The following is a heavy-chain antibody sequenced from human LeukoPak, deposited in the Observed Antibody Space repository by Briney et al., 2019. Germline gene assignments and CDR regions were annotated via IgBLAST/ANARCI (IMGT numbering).Heavy chain of an antibody. V-gene: IGHV4-59*10. CDR1: GGSFSGYY. CDR2: IYTSGST. J-gene: IGHJ4*02. CDR3: ARSGHYYDSSGYYSN. D-gene: IGHD3-22*01. Sequence: SETLSLTCAVYGGSFSGYYWSWIRQPAGKGLEWIGRIYTSGSTNYNPSLKSRVTMSVDTSKNQFSLKLSSVTAADTAVYYCARSGHYYDSSGYYSNWGQGTLVTVSS.